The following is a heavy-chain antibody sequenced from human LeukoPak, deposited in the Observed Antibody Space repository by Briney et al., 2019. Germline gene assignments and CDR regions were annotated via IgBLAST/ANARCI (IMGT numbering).Heavy chain of an antibody. CDR1: GFTFSNAW. CDR2: IKSKTDGGTT. Sequence: PGGSLRLSCAASGFTFSNAWMSWVRQAPGKGLVWVGRIKSKTDGGTTDYAAPVKGRFTISRDDSKNTLYLQMNSLKTEDTAVYYCTTGHRVSFSGLSTSALDYWGQGTLVTVSS. J-gene: IGHJ4*02. CDR3: TTGHRVSFSGLSTSALDY. V-gene: IGHV3-15*01. D-gene: IGHD5/OR15-5a*01.